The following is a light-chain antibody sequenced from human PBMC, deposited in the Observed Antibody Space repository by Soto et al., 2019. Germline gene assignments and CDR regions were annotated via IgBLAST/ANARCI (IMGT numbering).Light chain of an antibody. J-gene: IGLJ2*01. CDR3: QVWDSGSDLVE. Sequence: SYELTQPPSVSVAPGQTATITCGGNNIGSKSVHWYQQKPGQAPVVVVYNNSDRPSGIPVRFSGSNSGNTATLTISRVEAGDEADYYCQVWDSGSDLVEFGRGTKLTVL. V-gene: IGLV3-21*02. CDR2: NNS. CDR1: NIGSKS.